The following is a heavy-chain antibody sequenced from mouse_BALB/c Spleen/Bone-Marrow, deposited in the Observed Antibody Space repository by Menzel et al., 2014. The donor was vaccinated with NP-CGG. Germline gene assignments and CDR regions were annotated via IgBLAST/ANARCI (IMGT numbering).Heavy chain of an antibody. Sequence: EVKLMESGPSLVKPSQTLSLPCSVTGDSITSGYWNWVRKFPGNKLEYMGYISYSGSTYYNPSLKSRISITRDTSKNQYYLQMNSVTTEDTATYYCARYKGYYDHDGDYFDYWGQGTTLTVSS. CDR3: ARYKGYYDHDGDYFDY. J-gene: IGHJ2*01. D-gene: IGHD2-4*01. CDR2: ISYSGST. CDR1: GDSITSGY. V-gene: IGHV3-8*02.